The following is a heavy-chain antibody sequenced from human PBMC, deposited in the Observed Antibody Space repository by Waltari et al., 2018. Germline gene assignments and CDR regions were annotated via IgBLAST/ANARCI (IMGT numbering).Heavy chain of an antibody. CDR2: IWYDGSNK. Sequence: QVQLVESGGGVVQPGRSLRLSCAASGFTFSSYGMHWVRQAPGKGLELVAVIWYDGSNKYYADSVKGRFTISRDNSKNTLYLQMNSLRAEDTAVYYCAKDTAMMTSMDVWGKGTTVTVSS. CDR1: GFTFSSYG. V-gene: IGHV3-30*18. J-gene: IGHJ6*03. D-gene: IGHD4-17*01. CDR3: AKDTAMMTSMDV.